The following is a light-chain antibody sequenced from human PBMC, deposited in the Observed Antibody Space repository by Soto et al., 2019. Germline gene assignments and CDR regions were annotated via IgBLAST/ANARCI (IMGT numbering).Light chain of an antibody. J-gene: IGKJ1*01. CDR3: QLYYTWPRT. CDR2: GAS. Sequence: EIVMTQSPAPLSVSPGETATLSCRASPSVSSNLAWYQHIHAPAPRLLISGASNRATGNPARFSGSGSGTEFPLTSRSLQSEDFAVYYCQLYYTWPRTFGQGTKVEIK. V-gene: IGKV3-15*01. CDR1: PSVSSN.